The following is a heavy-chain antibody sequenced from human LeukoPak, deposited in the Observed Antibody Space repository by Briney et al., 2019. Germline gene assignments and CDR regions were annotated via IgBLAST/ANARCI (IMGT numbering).Heavy chain of an antibody. D-gene: IGHD2-21*02. V-gene: IGHV3-30*04. Sequence: GGSLRLSCAASGFTFSSYAMHWVRQAPGKGLEWVAVISYDGSDKYYADSVKGRFTISRDNARNSLDLQMYSLRAEDTAVYSCARELVVTDDAFDIWGRGTMVTVSS. CDR2: ISYDGSDK. CDR3: ARELVVTDDAFDI. CDR1: GFTFSSYA. J-gene: IGHJ3*02.